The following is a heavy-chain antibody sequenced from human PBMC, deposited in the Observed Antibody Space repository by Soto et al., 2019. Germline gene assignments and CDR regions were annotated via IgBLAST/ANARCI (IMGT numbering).Heavy chain of an antibody. V-gene: IGHV3-49*04. J-gene: IGHJ4*02. CDR1: GFTFGDYA. CDR3: TRASRLDFDF. Sequence: PGGSLRLSCTTSGFTFGDYALSWVRQAPGKGLEWVGFIRRNAYGGTTDYAASVKGRFAISRDDSKSIAYLQMNSLRTEDTALYYCTRASRLDFDFSPQATLVTLSS. CDR2: IRRNAYGGTT.